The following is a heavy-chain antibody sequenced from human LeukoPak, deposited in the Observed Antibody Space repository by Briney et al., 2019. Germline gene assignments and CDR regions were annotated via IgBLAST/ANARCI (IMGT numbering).Heavy chain of an antibody. J-gene: IGHJ4*02. CDR1: GFTFSSYG. CDR3: AKDKGSCSSTSCYLW. V-gene: IGHV3-30*02. CDR2: IRYDGSNK. Sequence: GGSLRLSCAASGFTFSSYGMHWVRQAPGKGLEWVAFIRYDGSNKYYADSMKGRFTISRDNSKNTLYLQMNSLRAEDTAVYYCAKDKGSCSSTSCYLWWGQGTLVTVSS. D-gene: IGHD2-2*01.